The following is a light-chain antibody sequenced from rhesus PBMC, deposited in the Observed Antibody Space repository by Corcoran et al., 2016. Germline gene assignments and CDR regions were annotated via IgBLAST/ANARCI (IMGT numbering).Light chain of an antibody. Sequence: ETVVTQSPATLSLSPGERATLSCRASQSVGNNFAWYQQKPGLAPKILIYGASSRATGIPDRFSGSGSGREFTLTISSLEPEDVGVYYCQQYNDWNTFGGGTKVEIK. CDR2: GAS. CDR1: QSVGNN. J-gene: IGKJ4*01. V-gene: IGKV3-42*01. CDR3: QQYNDWNT.